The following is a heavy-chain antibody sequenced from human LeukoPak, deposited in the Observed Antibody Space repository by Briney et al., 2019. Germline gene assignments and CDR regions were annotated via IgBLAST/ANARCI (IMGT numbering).Heavy chain of an antibody. CDR3: ARDRPSYDFWSGYSPCYYYGMDV. CDR2: ISSTSSYI. D-gene: IGHD3-3*01. Sequence: PGGSLRLSCAASGSTFSSYSMNWVSQALGKGLEWVSSISSTSSYISYADSVKGRFTISRDNAKNTLYLQMNSLRAEDTAVYYCARDRPSYDFWSGYSPCYYYGMDVWGQGTTVTVSS. CDR1: GSTFSSYS. V-gene: IGHV3-21*03. J-gene: IGHJ6*02.